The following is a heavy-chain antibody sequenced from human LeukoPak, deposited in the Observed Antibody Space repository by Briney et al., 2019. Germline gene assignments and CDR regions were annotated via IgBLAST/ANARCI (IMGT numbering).Heavy chain of an antibody. CDR1: GFTFSSYP. CDR3: VRVGEAMTTTGGSFDY. CDR2: ISYDGSSR. D-gene: IGHD5-24*01. V-gene: IGHV3-30*04. J-gene: IGHJ4*02. Sequence: PGGSLRLSCAASGFTFSSYPMHWVSQAPGKGLEWVAVISYDGSSRYSADSVKGRFTISRDNSKNTLYLQMNSLRADDTAVYYCVRVGEAMTTTGGSFDYWGQGTLVTVSS.